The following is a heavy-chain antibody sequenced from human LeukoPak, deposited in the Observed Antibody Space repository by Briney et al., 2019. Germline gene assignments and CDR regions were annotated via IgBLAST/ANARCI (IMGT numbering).Heavy chain of an antibody. J-gene: IGHJ4*02. D-gene: IGHD2-15*01. CDR1: GFTFSSYS. CDR3: ARDYCSGGRCYSVDY. Sequence: GGSLRLSCAASGFTFSSYSLNWVRQAPGKGLEWVSYITSSSSSIYYADSVKGRFTISRDNAKNSLYLQMNSLRAEDTAMYYCARDYCSGGRCYSVDYWGQGTLVTVSS. CDR2: ITSSSSSI. V-gene: IGHV3-48*04.